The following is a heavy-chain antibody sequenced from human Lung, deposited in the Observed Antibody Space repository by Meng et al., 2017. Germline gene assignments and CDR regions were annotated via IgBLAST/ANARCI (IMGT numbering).Heavy chain of an antibody. D-gene: IGHD4-11*01. V-gene: IGHV4-34*01. CDR1: VGSFNDYY. Sequence: QLHLQAWGEGRLKPSETLSLTGVVSVGSFNDYYWSWIREPPGKGLEWSGESNNSGSTNYNPSLESRATISVDASQNNLSLKLSSVTAADTAVYYCARGPTTMAHDCDYWGQGTLVTVSS. CDR3: ARGPTTMAHDCDY. CDR2: SNNSGST. J-gene: IGHJ4*02.